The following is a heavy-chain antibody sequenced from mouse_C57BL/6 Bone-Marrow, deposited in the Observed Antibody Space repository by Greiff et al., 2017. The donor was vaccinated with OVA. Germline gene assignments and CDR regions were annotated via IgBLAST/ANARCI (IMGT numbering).Heavy chain of an antibody. J-gene: IGHJ3*01. V-gene: IGHV2-2*01. CDR3: ARTEDSKAWFAY. D-gene: IGHD2-5*01. Sequence: VQGVESGPGLVQPSQRLSITCTVSGFSLTRYGVHWVRQSPGKGLEWLGVIWSGGSTDYNAAFISRLSISKDNSKSQVFFKMNSLQADDTAIYYWARTEDSKAWFAYWGQGTLVTVSA. CDR1: GFSLTRYG. CDR2: IWSGGST.